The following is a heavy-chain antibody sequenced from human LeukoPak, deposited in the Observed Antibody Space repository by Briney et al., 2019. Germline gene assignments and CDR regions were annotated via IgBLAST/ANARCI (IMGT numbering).Heavy chain of an antibody. CDR1: GYTFTSYY. V-gene: IGHV1-46*01. J-gene: IGHJ6*03. CDR3: ARDPSVIFGYSYYYYYYMDV. Sequence: ASVKVSCKASGYTFTSYYMHWVRQAPGQGLEWMGIINPSGGSTSYAQKFQGRVTMTRGTSTSTVYMELSSLRSEDTAVYYCARDPSVIFGYSYYYYYYMDVWGKGTTVTVSS. D-gene: IGHD3-22*01. CDR2: INPSGGST.